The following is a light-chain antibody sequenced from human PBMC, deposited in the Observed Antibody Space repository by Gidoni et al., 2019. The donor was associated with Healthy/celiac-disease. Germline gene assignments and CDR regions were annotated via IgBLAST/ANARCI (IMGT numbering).Light chain of an antibody. CDR3: QSYDSSLSDVL. Sequence: QSVLTQPPSVSGAPGQRVTISCTGSSSNIGAGYDVHWYQQLPGTAPKLLIYGNSHRPSGVPDRFSGSKSGTSASLAITGLQAEDEADYYCQSYDSSLSDVLFGGGPKLTVL. CDR2: GNS. V-gene: IGLV1-40*01. CDR1: SSNIGAGYD. J-gene: IGLJ2*01.